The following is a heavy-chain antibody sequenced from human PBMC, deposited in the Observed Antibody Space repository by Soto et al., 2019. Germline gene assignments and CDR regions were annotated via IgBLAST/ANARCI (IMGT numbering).Heavy chain of an antibody. CDR2: ISAYNGNT. CDR3: ARSARIAAAGTQWFDP. D-gene: IGHD6-13*01. Sequence: ASVKVSCKASGYTFTGYYMHWVRQAPGQGLEWMGWISAYNGNTNYAQKLQGRVTMTTDTSTSTAYMELRSLRSDDTAVYYCARSARIAAAGTQWFDPWGQGTQVTVSS. V-gene: IGHV1-18*04. CDR1: GYTFTGYY. J-gene: IGHJ5*02.